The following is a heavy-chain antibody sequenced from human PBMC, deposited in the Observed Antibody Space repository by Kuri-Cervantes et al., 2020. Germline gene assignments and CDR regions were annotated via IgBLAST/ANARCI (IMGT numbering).Heavy chain of an antibody. D-gene: IGHD3-10*01. V-gene: IGHV3-48*03. Sequence: GGSLRLSCAASGFTFSSYEMNWVRQAPGKGLEWVSYISSSGSTIYYADSVKGRFTISRDNAKNSLYLQVNSLRAEDTAVYYCARVIKTSWFVRGHFDYWGQGTLVTVSS. CDR1: GFTFSSYE. CDR2: ISSSGSTI. J-gene: IGHJ4*02. CDR3: ARVIKTSWFVRGHFDY.